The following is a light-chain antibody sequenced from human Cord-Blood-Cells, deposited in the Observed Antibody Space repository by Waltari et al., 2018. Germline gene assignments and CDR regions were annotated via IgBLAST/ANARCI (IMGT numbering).Light chain of an antibody. CDR2: EVS. V-gene: IGLV2-14*01. Sequence: QSALTQPASLSGSPGQSITISCTGTSSDVGGYNYVSWYQQHPGKAPKLWIYEVSNLPSGVSNRFSGSKSGNTASLTISGLQAEDEADYYCSSYTSSSTLVFGGGTKLTVL. CDR1: SSDVGGYNY. J-gene: IGLJ2*01. CDR3: SSYTSSSTLV.